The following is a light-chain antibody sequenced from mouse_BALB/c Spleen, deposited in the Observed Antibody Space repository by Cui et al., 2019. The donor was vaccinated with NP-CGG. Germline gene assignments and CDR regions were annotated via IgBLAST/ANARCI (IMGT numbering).Light chain of an antibody. CDR1: TGAVTTSNY. CDR3: ALWYSNHWV. J-gene: IGLJ1*01. Sequence: AVVTQNSALTTSPGETVTLTCRSSTGAVTTSNYANWVQERPDHLFSGLIGGTKNRAPGVPARFSGSLIGDKAALTITGAQTEDEAMYFCALWYSNHWVFGGGTKLTVL. CDR2: GTK. V-gene: IGLV1*01.